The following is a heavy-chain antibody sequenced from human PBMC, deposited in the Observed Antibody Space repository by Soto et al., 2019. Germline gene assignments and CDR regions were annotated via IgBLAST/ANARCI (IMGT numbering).Heavy chain of an antibody. D-gene: IGHD4-17*01. CDR2: IRNKAYGGTT. V-gene: IGHV3-49*04. Sequence: GGSLRLSCTASGFTFGGYIMSWVRQAPGKGLEWVGFIRNKAYGGTTEYAASVRGRFTISRDDSKSIAYLQMNSLKSEDTAVYYCTRTRNDYGDPSFFDYWGQGTLVTVSS. CDR1: GFTFGGYI. J-gene: IGHJ4*02. CDR3: TRTRNDYGDPSFFDY.